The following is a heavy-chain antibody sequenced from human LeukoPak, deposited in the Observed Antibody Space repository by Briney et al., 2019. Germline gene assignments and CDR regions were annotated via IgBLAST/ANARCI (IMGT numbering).Heavy chain of an antibody. D-gene: IGHD6-19*01. Sequence: TGGSLRPSCAASGLTVSNTYMSWVRQAPGKGLEWVSVMYSGGRTFYADSVKGRFTISRDNSKNTLYLQMNSLRAEDTAVYYCAREGGEYSSGWSFGYWGQGTLVTVSS. J-gene: IGHJ4*02. CDR3: AREGGEYSSGWSFGY. V-gene: IGHV3-66*01. CDR1: GLTVSNTY. CDR2: MYSGGRT.